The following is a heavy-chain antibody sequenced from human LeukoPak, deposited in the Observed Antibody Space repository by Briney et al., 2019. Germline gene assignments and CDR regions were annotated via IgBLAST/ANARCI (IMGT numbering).Heavy chain of an antibody. CDR1: GFTFSSYW. Sequence: PGGALRLSCAASGFTFSSYWMSWVRQASGKGLDWVANIKQDGSEKYYVDSVKGRFTISRDNAKNSLYLQMNSLRAEDTAVYYCARGYYDSSGYYDLWGQGTMVTVSS. CDR2: IKQDGSEK. V-gene: IGHV3-7*01. D-gene: IGHD3-22*01. CDR3: ARGYYDSSGYYDL. J-gene: IGHJ3*01.